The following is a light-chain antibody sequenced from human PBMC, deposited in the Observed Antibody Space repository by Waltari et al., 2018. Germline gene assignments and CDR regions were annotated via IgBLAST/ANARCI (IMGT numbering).Light chain of an antibody. V-gene: IGLV1-47*01. CDR3: AAWDDSLSGPV. CDR1: SSNIGSNS. CDR2: RND. J-gene: IGLJ2*01. Sequence: QSVLTQPPSASGTPGQRVTISCSGSSSNIGSNSVYWYQQLPGTAPTLLIYRNDQQPSGVPDRFSGSKSGTSASLAISGLRSEDEADYYCAAWDDSLSGPVFGGGTKLTVL.